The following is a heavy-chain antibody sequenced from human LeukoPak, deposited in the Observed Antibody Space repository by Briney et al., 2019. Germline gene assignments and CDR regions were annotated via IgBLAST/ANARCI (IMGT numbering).Heavy chain of an antibody. CDR3: AGGSIVVVVPATPGYYGMDV. V-gene: IGHV4-34*01. J-gene: IGHJ6*02. D-gene: IGHD2-15*01. CDR2: INHSGST. CDR1: GGSFSGYY. Sequence: SEALSLTCAVYGGSFSGYYWSWIRQPPGKGLEWIGEINHSGSTNYNPSLKSRVTISVETPKTQFSPRLSSVSAADTAVYYCAGGSIVVVVPATPGYYGMDVWGQGTTVTVSS.